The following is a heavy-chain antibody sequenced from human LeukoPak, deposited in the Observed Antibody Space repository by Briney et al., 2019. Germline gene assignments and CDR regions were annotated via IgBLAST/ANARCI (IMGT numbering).Heavy chain of an antibody. Sequence: SVKVSRKASGGTFSSYTISWVRQAPGQGLEWMGRIIPILGIANYAQKFQGRVTITADKSTSTAYMELSSLRSEDTAVYYCAREGIVVVVAAANWFDPWGQGTLVTVSS. J-gene: IGHJ5*02. CDR2: IIPILGIA. CDR3: AREGIVVVVAAANWFDP. CDR1: GGTFSSYT. D-gene: IGHD2-15*01. V-gene: IGHV1-69*04.